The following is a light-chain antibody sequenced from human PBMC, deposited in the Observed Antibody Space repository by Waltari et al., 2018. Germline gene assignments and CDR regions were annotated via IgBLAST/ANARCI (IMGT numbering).Light chain of an antibody. V-gene: IGLV2-23*02. CDR1: NSDVGHYNL. Sequence: QSALTQPASVSGSPGQSITISCTGSNSDVGHYNLVPWYQQHQGKAPKLLLYAVNQRPSGVSSRFSGSKSGIPASLTISALQAEDDADFYCCSYAGSTTWLFGGGTRLTVL. J-gene: IGLJ2*01. CDR2: AVN. CDR3: CSYAGSTTWL.